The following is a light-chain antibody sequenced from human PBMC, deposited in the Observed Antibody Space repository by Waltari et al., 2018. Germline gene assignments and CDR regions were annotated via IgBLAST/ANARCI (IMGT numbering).Light chain of an antibody. CDR3: ATGDNSLSEVV. Sequence: QSVLTQPPSVSAAPGQKVTISCSGSISNIGNYYVSWYHQLPGAAPKLLIYDNNKRPSGSHNRFPDCKSGTTATLGITEHQIGDEADYYCATGDNSLSEVVVGGGTTLTVL. V-gene: IGLV1-51*01. CDR1: ISNIGNYY. CDR2: DNN. J-gene: IGLJ2*01.